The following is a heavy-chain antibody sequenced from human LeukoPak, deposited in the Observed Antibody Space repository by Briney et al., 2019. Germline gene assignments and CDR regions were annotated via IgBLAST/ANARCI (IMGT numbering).Heavy chain of an antibody. V-gene: IGHV3-30-3*01. D-gene: IGHD6-19*01. Sequence: GGSLRLSCAASGFTFSSYAMHWVRQAPGKGLEWVAVISYDGSNKYYADSVKGRFTISRDNSKNTLYLQMNSLRAEDTAVYYGASGSSGWPFDYWGQGTLVTVSS. CDR3: ASGSSGWPFDY. CDR2: ISYDGSNK. CDR1: GFTFSSYA. J-gene: IGHJ4*02.